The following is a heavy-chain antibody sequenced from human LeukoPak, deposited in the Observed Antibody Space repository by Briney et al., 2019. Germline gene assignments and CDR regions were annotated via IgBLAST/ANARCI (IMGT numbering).Heavy chain of an antibody. V-gene: IGHV1-2*04. D-gene: IGHD6-19*01. J-gene: IGHJ4*02. CDR2: INPNSGGT. CDR3: AITKDTVAGTFGLGY. CDR1: GYTFTGYY. Sequence: GASVKVSCKASGYTFTGYYMHWVRQAPGQGLEWMGWINPNSGGTNYAQKFQGWVTMTRDTSISTAYMELSRLRSDDTAVYYCAITKDTVAGTFGLGYWGQGTLVTVSS.